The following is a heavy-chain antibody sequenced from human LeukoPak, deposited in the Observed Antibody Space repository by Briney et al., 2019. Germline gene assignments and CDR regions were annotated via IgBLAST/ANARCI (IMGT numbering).Heavy chain of an antibody. D-gene: IGHD3-22*01. Sequence: PGGSLRLSCAASGFTFRSYAMSWVRQAPGKGLEWVLAISGSGTSTYYADSVKGRFPISRDNSKNTLYLQMNSLRAEDTAVYYCEGTYYYDSSDDYWGQGTLVTVSS. CDR1: GFTFRSYA. CDR2: ISGSGTST. V-gene: IGHV3-23*01. CDR3: EGTYYYDSSDDY. J-gene: IGHJ4*02.